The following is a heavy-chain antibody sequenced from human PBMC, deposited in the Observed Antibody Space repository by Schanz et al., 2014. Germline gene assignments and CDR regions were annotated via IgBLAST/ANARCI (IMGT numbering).Heavy chain of an antibody. D-gene: IGHD2-15*01. J-gene: IGHJ4*02. CDR2: ISSSSSYI. CDR1: GFTFITYT. CDR3: ARDRGYCSGGSCLTFDY. Sequence: EVLLVESGGGLVKPGGSLRLSCEASGFTFITYTMNWVRQAPGKGLEWVSSISSSSSYIYYADSVKGRFTISRDNAKNSLYLQMNSLRAEDTAVYYCARDRGYCSGGSCLTFDYWGQGTLVTVSS. V-gene: IGHV3-21*02.